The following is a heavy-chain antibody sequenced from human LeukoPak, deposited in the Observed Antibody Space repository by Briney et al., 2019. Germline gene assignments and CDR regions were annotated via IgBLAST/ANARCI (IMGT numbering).Heavy chain of an antibody. V-gene: IGHV3-33*08. CDR1: GFTFSSYD. CDR3: ARDTDTSSHYGCFDP. CDR2: LWYDGSNK. Sequence: GGSLRLSCAASGFTFSSYDMHWVRQAPGKGLEWVAVLWYDGSNKFYADSVKGRFTISRDNSKNTLYLQMNSLRAEDTAVYYCARDTDTSSHYGCFDPWGQGTLVTVSS. J-gene: IGHJ5*02. D-gene: IGHD2-2*01.